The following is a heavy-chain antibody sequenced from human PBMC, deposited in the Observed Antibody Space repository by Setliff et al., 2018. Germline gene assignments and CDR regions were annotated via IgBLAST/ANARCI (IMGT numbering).Heavy chain of an antibody. CDR2: IHFSGTT. J-gene: IGHJ4*02. D-gene: IGHD2-15*01. CDR1: DGSSSSHY. V-gene: IGHV4-59*11. Sequence: PSETLSLTCTVSDGSSSSHYWSWIRQPPGKGLEWIGYIHFSGTTNYNPSLKSRVTLSLDTSKNQFSLELSSVTAADTAMYYCARENGYCSGGACSFMFDYWGQGTLVTVSS. CDR3: ARENGYCSGGACSFMFDY.